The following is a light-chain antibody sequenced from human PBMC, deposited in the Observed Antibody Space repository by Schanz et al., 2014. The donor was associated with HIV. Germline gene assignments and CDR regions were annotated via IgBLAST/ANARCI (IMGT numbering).Light chain of an antibody. CDR1: SSSIGFNT. J-gene: IGLJ3*02. CDR3: ATWDDSLNVRV. Sequence: QSVLTQPPSASGTPGQRVTISCSGSSSSIGFNTINWYQHLPGTAPKLIMYNSYHRPSGVPDRFSGSSSGTSASLAISGLQSEDEADYYCATWDDSLNVRVFGGGTKLTVL. V-gene: IGLV1-44*01. CDR2: NSY.